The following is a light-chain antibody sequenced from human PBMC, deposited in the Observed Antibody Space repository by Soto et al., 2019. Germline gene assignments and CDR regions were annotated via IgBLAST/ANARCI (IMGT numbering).Light chain of an antibody. Sequence: QSALTQPASVSGSPGQSITISCTGSSSDVGDFNYVSWYQQHPGKAPKLLIYEVIKRPSGISDRFSGSKSGNTASLTISGLQTEDEADYYCSSYTSSITVKFGGGTKVTVL. CDR2: EVI. CDR1: SSDVGDFNY. V-gene: IGLV2-14*01. J-gene: IGLJ2*01. CDR3: SSYTSSITVK.